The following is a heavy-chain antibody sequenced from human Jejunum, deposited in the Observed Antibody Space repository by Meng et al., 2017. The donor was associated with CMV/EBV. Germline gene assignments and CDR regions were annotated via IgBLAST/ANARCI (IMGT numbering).Heavy chain of an antibody. CDR1: FSSYS. J-gene: IGHJ4*02. CDR2: ISSSSYI. V-gene: IGHV3-21*01. Sequence: FSSYSMNWVSQGPGTGLEWVSSISSSSYIYYADSVKGRFTISRDNAKNSLYLQMNSLRAEDTAVYYCARFAQGYCSSTSCSSRDYWGQGTLVTVSS. CDR3: ARFAQGYCSSTSCSSRDY. D-gene: IGHD2-2*01.